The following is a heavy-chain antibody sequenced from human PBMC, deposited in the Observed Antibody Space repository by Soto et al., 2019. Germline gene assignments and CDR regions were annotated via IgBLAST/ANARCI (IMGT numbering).Heavy chain of an antibody. CDR1: GFTVSSNY. CDR2: IYSGGST. V-gene: IGHV3-66*01. Sequence: EVQLVESGGGLVQPGGSLRLSCAASGFTVSSNYMSWVRQAPGKGLEWGSVIYSGGSTYYADSVKGRFTISRDNSKNPLYLQMNSLRAEDTAVYYCARDGYDSSGYYPEYFQHWGQGTLVTVSS. J-gene: IGHJ1*01. CDR3: ARDGYDSSGYYPEYFQH. D-gene: IGHD3-22*01.